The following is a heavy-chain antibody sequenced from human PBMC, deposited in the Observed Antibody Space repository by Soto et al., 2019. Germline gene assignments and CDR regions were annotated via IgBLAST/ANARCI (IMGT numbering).Heavy chain of an antibody. D-gene: IGHD2-2*01. CDR3: ARLLGSSTNLYYYYAMDV. Sequence: GESLKISCKGSGYSFTSYWIGWVRQMPGKGLEWMGIIYPGDSDTRYSPSFQGQVTISADKSISTAYLQWSSLKASDTAMYYCARLLGSSTNLYYYYAMDVWGQVTTVTVSS. J-gene: IGHJ6*02. CDR1: GYSFTSYW. CDR2: IYPGDSDT. V-gene: IGHV5-51*01.